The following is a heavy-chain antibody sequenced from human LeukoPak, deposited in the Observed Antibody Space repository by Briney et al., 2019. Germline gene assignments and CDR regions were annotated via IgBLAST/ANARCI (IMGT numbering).Heavy chain of an antibody. CDR2: INPYSGDT. CDR1: GYSFTGYY. Sequence: ASVKVSCKASGYSFTGYYIHWVRQAPGQGLAWMGWINPYSGDTTYAQKFQGRLTLTRDTSIGTAYMEVSRLKSDDTAVYYCARTNGGYEYNWGQGTRVIVSS. V-gene: IGHV1-2*02. CDR3: ARTNGGYEYN. J-gene: IGHJ4*02. D-gene: IGHD5-12*01.